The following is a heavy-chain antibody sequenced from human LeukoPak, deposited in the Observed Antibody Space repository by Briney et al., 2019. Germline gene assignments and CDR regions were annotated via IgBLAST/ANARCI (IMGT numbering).Heavy chain of an antibody. CDR1: GFTFSSYA. CDR2: VSGSGGST. D-gene: IGHD4-11*01. J-gene: IGHJ5*02. V-gene: IGHV3-23*01. Sequence: QPGGSLRLSCAASGFTFSSYAMSWVRQAPGKGLEWVSAVSGSGGSTYYADSAKGRFTISRDNSKNTLYLQMNSLRAEDTAVYYCAKVPNYSNYWFDPWGQGTLVTVSS. CDR3: AKVPNYSNYWFDP.